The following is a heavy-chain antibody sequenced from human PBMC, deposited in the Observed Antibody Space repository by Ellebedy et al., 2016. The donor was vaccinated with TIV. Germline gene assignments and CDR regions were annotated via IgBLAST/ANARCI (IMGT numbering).Heavy chain of an antibody. CDR3: AKSAGIAVASCMDV. CDR1: GFTLSSYA. D-gene: IGHD6-13*01. Sequence: PGGSLRLSCAASGFTLSSYAMSRVRQAPGKGLEWVASITPGGASIYYADSVKGRFTVSRDNSRTTLYLQMNSPRADDTAVYYCAKSAGIAVASCMDVWGQGTTVTVSS. J-gene: IGHJ6*02. V-gene: IGHV3-23*01. CDR2: ITPGGASI.